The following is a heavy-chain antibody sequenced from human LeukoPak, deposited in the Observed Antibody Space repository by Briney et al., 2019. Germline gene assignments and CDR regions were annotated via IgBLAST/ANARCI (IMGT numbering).Heavy chain of an antibody. CDR1: GGSISSYH. V-gene: IGHV4-59*08. CDR3: ARQVAAAGRVYFDY. J-gene: IGHJ4*02. D-gene: IGHD6-13*01. CDR2: IYYSGST. Sequence: SETLSLTCSVSGGSISSYHWSWIRQPPGKGLEWIGYIYYSGSTNYNPSLKSRVTISVDTSKNQFSPKLSSVTAADTAVYYCARQVAAAGRVYFDYWGQGTLVTVSS.